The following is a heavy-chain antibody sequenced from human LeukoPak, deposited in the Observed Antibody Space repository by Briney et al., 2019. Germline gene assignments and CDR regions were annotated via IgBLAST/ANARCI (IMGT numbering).Heavy chain of an antibody. V-gene: IGHV3-74*01. CDR1: GFTFSSYA. D-gene: IGHD3-3*01. CDR3: ARADYWSGYSGY. Sequence: PGGSLRLSCTASGFTFSSYAMNWVRQAPGKGLVWVSRINSDGTSTSYADSVKGRFTISRDNAKNTLYLQMNSLRAEDTAVYYCARADYWSGYSGYWGQGTLVTVSS. CDR2: INSDGTST. J-gene: IGHJ4*02.